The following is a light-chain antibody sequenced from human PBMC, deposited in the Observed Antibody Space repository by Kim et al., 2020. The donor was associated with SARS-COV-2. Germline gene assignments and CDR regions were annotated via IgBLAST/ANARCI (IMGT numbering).Light chain of an antibody. CDR1: QTISRS. J-gene: IGKJ4*01. CDR2: SAS. V-gene: IGKV1-39*01. Sequence: DIQMTQSPSSLSASVGDRVTITCRASQTISRSLNWYQQKPGIAPDLLIYSASSLQSGVPSRFSGSGSGTEFSLTISSLQPEDFATYYCQQSYSSPLTFGGGTKVDIK. CDR3: QQSYSSPLT.